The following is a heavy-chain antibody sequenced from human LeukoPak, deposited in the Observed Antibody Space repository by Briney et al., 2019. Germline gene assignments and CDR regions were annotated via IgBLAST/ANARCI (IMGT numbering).Heavy chain of an antibody. Sequence: GGSLRLSCAASGFTFSSYAMSWVRQAPGKGLEWVSAISGSGGSTYYADSVKGRFTISRDNSKNTLYLQMNSLRAEDTAVYYCEKTHLLWFGESPDSYFDYWGQGTLVTVSS. J-gene: IGHJ4*02. V-gene: IGHV3-23*01. CDR3: EKTHLLWFGESPDSYFDY. D-gene: IGHD3-10*01. CDR1: GFTFSSYA. CDR2: ISGSGGST.